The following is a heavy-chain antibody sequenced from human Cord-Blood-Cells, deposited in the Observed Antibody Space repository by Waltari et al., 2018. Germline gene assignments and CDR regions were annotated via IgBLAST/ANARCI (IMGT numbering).Heavy chain of an antibody. CDR2: IYSGGST. J-gene: IGHJ6*02. V-gene: IGHV3-53*02. D-gene: IGHD2-2*01. CDR3: AREGDCSSTSCSSGMDV. Sequence: EVQLVETGGGLIQPGGSLRLSCAASGFTVSSHYMSWVRQAPGKGLEWVSVIYSGGSTYYADSVKGRFTISRDNSKNTLYLQMNSLRAEDTAVYYCAREGDCSSTSCSSGMDVWGQGTTVTVSS. CDR1: GFTVSSHY.